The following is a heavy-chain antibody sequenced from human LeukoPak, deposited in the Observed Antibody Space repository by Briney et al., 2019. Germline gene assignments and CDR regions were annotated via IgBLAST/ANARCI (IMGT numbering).Heavy chain of an antibody. CDR3: AREGRGYCSGGSCYTKVVDWFDP. CDR2: IIPILGIA. CDR1: GGTFSSYA. Sequence: SVKVSCKASGGTFSSYAISWVRQAPGQGLEWMGRIIPILGIANYAQKFQGRVTITADKSTSTAYMELSSLRSEDTAVYYCAREGRGYCSGGSCYTKVVDWFDPWGQGTLVTVSS. V-gene: IGHV1-69*04. D-gene: IGHD2-15*01. J-gene: IGHJ5*02.